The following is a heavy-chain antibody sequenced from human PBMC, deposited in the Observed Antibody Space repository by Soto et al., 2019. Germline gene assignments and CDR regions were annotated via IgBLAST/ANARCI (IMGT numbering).Heavy chain of an antibody. CDR3: AKVKGIEEVWGAAFDY. CDR2: ISGGGGRT. J-gene: IGHJ4*02. D-gene: IGHD3-16*01. Sequence: GGSLRLSCAASGFTFSSFAMSWVRQAPGKGLEWVSAISGGGGRTYYADSVRGRFTISRDNSKNTLYLQMNSLRAEDTAVYYCAKVKGIEEVWGAAFDYWGQGALVTVSS. CDR1: GFTFSSFA. V-gene: IGHV3-23*01.